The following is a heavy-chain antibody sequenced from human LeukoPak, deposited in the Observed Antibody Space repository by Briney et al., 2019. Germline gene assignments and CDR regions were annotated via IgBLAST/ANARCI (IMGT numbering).Heavy chain of an antibody. CDR2: IYYSGST. V-gene: IGHV4-59*01. J-gene: IGHJ5*02. Sequence: SETLSLTCTVSGGSISSYYWSWIRQPPGKGLEWIGYIYYSGSTNYNPSLKSRVTISVDTSKNQFSLKLSSVTAADTAVYYCARDLYYDTVNWFDPWGQGTLVTVSS. D-gene: IGHD3-22*01. CDR3: ARDLYYDTVNWFDP. CDR1: GGSISSYY.